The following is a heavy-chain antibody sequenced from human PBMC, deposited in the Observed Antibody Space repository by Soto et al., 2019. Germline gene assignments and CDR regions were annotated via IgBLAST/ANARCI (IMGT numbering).Heavy chain of an antibody. D-gene: IGHD3-22*01. CDR3: AREAWSIGYYYFDH. J-gene: IGHJ4*02. V-gene: IGHV4-59*01. CDR2: VYYRGST. CDR1: GDSISDYY. Sequence: QVQLQESGPGLVKPSETLSLTCTVAGDSISDYYWSWIRQAPGKGLEWIGYVYYRGSTSYNPSLKTRISLSIDTSRKQFSRKLSSVTAADTAVYYCAREAWSIGYYYFDHWGQGTLVTVSS.